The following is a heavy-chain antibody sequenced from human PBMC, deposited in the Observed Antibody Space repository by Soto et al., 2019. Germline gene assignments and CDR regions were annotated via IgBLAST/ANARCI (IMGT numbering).Heavy chain of an antibody. V-gene: IGHV1-69*05. CDR1: GGTFSSYA. Sequence: GASVKVSCKASGGTFSSYAISWVRQAPGQRLEWMGWIIPIFGNTKYAQKFQGRVTITRDESASTAYMELSSLRSEDTAVYYCARGITLPTPLDYWGQGTLVTVSS. CDR2: IIPIFGNT. D-gene: IGHD1-20*01. J-gene: IGHJ4*02. CDR3: ARGITLPTPLDY.